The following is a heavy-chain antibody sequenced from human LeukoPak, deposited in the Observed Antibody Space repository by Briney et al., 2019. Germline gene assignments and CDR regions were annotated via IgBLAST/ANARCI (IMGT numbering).Heavy chain of an antibody. CDR1: GGTFSSYA. V-gene: IGHV1-69*05. D-gene: IGHD5-12*01. Sequence: ASVKVSCKASGGTFSSYAISWVRQAPGQGLEWMGGIIPIFGTANYAQKFQGRVTITTDESTSTAYMELGSLRSEDTAVYYCARRSGYEDHWFDPWGQGTLVTVSS. J-gene: IGHJ5*02. CDR3: ARRSGYEDHWFDP. CDR2: IIPIFGTA.